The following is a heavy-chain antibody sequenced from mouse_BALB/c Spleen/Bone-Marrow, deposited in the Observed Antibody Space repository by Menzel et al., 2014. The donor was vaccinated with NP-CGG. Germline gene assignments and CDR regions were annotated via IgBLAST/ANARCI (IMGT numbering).Heavy chain of an antibody. Sequence: LVKPGASVKLSCKASGYPFTRYWLNWIKQRPGQGLEWIGRIAPGSGSTYYNEMFTGKATLTVDTSSSTAYIQLSSLSSEDSAVYFCARFPIYYCNDGANDYWGQGTSVTVSS. J-gene: IGHJ4*01. CDR3: ARFPIYYCNDGANDY. D-gene: IGHD2-2*01. CDR2: IAPGSGST. V-gene: IGHV1S41*01. CDR1: GYPFTRYW.